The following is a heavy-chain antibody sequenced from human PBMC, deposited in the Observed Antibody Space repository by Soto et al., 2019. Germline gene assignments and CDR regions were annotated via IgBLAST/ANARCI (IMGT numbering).Heavy chain of an antibody. J-gene: IGHJ3*02. CDR1: GFTFSNYG. D-gene: IGHD3-16*01. CDR2: IWDDGNQK. Sequence: QVQLVESGGVVVQPGRSLRLSCAASGFTFSNYGMHWVRQAPGKGLEWVAVIWDDGNQKYYVDSVKGRFTISRDNSENPMFLRMNSLTAEDTAVYYCVRGGKTAGAFDIWGQGTMVTVSS. CDR3: VRGGKTAGAFDI. V-gene: IGHV3-33*01.